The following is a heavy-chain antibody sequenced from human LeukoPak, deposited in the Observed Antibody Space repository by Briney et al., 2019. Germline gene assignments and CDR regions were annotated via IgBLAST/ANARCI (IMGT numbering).Heavy chain of an antibody. D-gene: IGHD2-8*02. J-gene: IGHJ4*02. Sequence: QSGGSLRLSCAASGFTISDYWMPWFRQAPGKGLVWVSRSNSDGSSISYADSVKGRFTISRDIAKNTLYLQMNSLRDEDTGVYYCARDWSFDYWGQGTLVTVSS. CDR2: SNSDGSSI. CDR3: ARDWSFDY. V-gene: IGHV3-74*01. CDR1: GFTISDYW.